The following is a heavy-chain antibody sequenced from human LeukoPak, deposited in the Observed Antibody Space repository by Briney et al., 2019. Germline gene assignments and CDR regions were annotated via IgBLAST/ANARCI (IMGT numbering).Heavy chain of an antibody. D-gene: IGHD4-23*01. CDR3: ARDNSGNSEVAFDI. CDR2: IYTSGST. Sequence: SETLSLTRTVSGGSISSGSYYWSWIRQPAGKGLEWIGRIYTSGSTNYNPSLKSRVTISVDTSKNQFSLKLSSVTAADTAVYYCARDNSGNSEVAFDIWGQGTMVTVSS. CDR1: GGSISSGSYY. J-gene: IGHJ3*02. V-gene: IGHV4-61*02.